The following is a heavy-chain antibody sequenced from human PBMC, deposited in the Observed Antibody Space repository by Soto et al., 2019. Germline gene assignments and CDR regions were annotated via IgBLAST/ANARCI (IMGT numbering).Heavy chain of an antibody. CDR2: IDPTDSYT. V-gene: IGHV5-10-1*01. J-gene: IGHJ6*02. D-gene: IGHD5-12*01. CDR1: GYTLTSYW. Sequence: GESLKISCEASGYTLTSYWINWVRQVPVKGLEWMGRIDPTDSYTNYSPSFQGHVTISADNSIRTAYLQWTRLKASDSAIYYCARPMVATSWAFYYNGMDVWGQGTTVKVSS. CDR3: ARPMVATSWAFYYNGMDV.